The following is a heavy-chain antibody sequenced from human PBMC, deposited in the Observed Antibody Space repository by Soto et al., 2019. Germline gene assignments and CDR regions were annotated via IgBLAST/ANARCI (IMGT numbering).Heavy chain of an antibody. V-gene: IGHV1-3*01. CDR3: ARGLGLYYFDY. D-gene: IGHD1-26*01. Sequence: QVQLVQSGAEVKKPGASVTVSCKASGYTFTSYAMHWVRQAPGQRLEWMGWINAGNGNTKYSQKFQGRVTITRDTSASTAYMELSSLRSEDTAVYYCARGLGLYYFDYWGQGTLVTVSS. CDR1: GYTFTSYA. CDR2: INAGNGNT. J-gene: IGHJ4*02.